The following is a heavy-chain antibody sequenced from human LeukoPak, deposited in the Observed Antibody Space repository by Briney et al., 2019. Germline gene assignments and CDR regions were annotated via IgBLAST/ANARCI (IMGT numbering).Heavy chain of an antibody. CDR1: GYSITSDYN. D-gene: IGHD2-8*01. CDR3: ARMWMVYATFDL. Sequence: PSETLSLTCGVSGYSITSDYNWGWVRQPPGKGLEQIGNIYHSGSPFYNPSLKSRVTISVDTSKNQFSLKLRSVTAADTAVYYCARMWMVYATFDLWGQGTPVTVSS. CDR2: IYHSGSP. V-gene: IGHV4-38-2*01. J-gene: IGHJ5*02.